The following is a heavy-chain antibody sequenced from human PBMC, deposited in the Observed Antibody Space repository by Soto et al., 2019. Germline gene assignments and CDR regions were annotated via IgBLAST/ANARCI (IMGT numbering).Heavy chain of an antibody. CDR3: AHPRGYGVFDAVDI. Sequence: SLRLSCTASGFIFSTYAMNWVRQAPGEGLGWVSAISSSGGTTFYAESVRGRFTISRDNSVNTLYLQMSSLRTEDTAVYYCAHPRGYGVFDAVDIWGQGTMVTVSS. D-gene: IGHD4-17*01. V-gene: IGHV3-23*01. J-gene: IGHJ3*02. CDR2: ISSSGGTT. CDR1: GFIFSTYA.